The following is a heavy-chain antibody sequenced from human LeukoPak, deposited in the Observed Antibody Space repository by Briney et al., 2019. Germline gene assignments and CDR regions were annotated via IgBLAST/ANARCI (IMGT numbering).Heavy chain of an antibody. Sequence: PSEALSLTCTVSGGSISSYYWSWIRQPPGKGLEWIGYIYTSGSTNYNPSLKSRVTISVDTSKNQFSLKLSSVTAADTAVYYCARDRGDSTPFDYWGQGTLVTVSS. CDR2: IYTSGST. V-gene: IGHV4-59*01. J-gene: IGHJ4*02. CDR3: ARDRGDSTPFDY. CDR1: GGSISSYY. D-gene: IGHD4-17*01.